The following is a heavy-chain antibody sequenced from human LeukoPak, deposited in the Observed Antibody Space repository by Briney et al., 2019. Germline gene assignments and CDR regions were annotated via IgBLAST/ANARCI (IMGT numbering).Heavy chain of an antibody. CDR1: GLTFSNYW. Sequence: GGSLRLSCVVSGLTFSNYWMIWVRQAPGKGLESVAIVNEDGSAKYYLDSVKGRFTISRDNARNSLYLEMNSLRAEDTAVYYCARDYWRSIDHWGQGTLVTVSS. CDR2: VNEDGSAK. D-gene: IGHD1-1*01. V-gene: IGHV3-7*01. J-gene: IGHJ4*02. CDR3: ARDYWRSIDH.